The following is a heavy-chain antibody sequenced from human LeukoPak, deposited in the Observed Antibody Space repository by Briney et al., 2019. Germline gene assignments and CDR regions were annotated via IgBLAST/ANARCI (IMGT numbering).Heavy chain of an antibody. Sequence: AASVTVSFTASGYTFTSYGISWVRQAPGQGLEWMGWISAYNGNTNYAQKLQGRVTMTTDTSTSTAYMELRSLRSDDTAVYYCAREPYYYYSSGYYDYGGQGTLVTVSS. CDR3: AREPYYYYSSGYYDY. V-gene: IGHV1-18*01. D-gene: IGHD3-22*01. J-gene: IGHJ4*02. CDR2: ISAYNGNT. CDR1: GYTFTSYG.